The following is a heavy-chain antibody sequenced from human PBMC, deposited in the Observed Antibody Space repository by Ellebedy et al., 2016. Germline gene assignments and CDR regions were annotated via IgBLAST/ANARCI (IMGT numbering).Heavy chain of an antibody. Sequence: GSLRLSXAVYGGSFSGYYWSWIRQPPGKGLEWIGEINHSGSTNYNPSLKSRVTISVDTSKNQFSLKLSSVTAADTAVYYCARGVYDFWSGYYSDYWGQGTLVTVSS. V-gene: IGHV4-34*01. CDR1: GGSFSGYY. CDR2: INHSGST. D-gene: IGHD3-3*01. CDR3: ARGVYDFWSGYYSDY. J-gene: IGHJ4*02.